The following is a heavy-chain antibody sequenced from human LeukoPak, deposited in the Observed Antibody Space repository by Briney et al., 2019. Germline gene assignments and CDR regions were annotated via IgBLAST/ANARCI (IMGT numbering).Heavy chain of an antibody. CDR3: AKVPTTVAIKHWFDP. Sequence: GGSLRLSCAAAGFTVSNYAMSWVRQAPGKGLEWVSGITGSGAGTYYADSVKGRFTISRDSSRNTLYLQMNSLRAEDTAVYYCAKVPTTVAIKHWFDPWGQGTLVTVSS. V-gene: IGHV3-23*01. J-gene: IGHJ5*02. CDR1: GFTVSNYA. CDR2: ITGSGAGT. D-gene: IGHD4-17*01.